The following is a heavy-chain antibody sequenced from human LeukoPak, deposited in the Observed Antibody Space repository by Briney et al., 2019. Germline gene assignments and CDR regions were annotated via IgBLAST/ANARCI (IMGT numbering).Heavy chain of an antibody. V-gene: IGHV1-18*01. Sequence: GASVKVSCKASGYSFNSCSITWVRQAPGQGLEWMGWISGYNGNTKYAQNFQGRVTLTTDTSTSTAYMELTSLRSDDTAIYYCARGLNWNYDLGWVAPWGQGTLVAV. CDR1: GYSFNSCS. D-gene: IGHD1-7*01. J-gene: IGHJ5*02. CDR2: ISGYNGNT. CDR3: ARGLNWNYDLGWVAP.